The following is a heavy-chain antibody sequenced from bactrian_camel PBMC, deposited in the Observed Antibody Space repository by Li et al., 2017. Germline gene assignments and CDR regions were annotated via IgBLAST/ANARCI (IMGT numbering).Heavy chain of an antibody. CDR2: INSGGGGT. CDR3: SPPPWVYAGRGN. V-gene: IGHV3S40*01. D-gene: IGHD3*01. Sequence: VQLVESGGGWEKPGGSLRLSCAASGFTFSSNDMYWVRQAPGKGLGWVSFINSGGGGTAYADSVKGRFTTSRDNAKNTVYLQMNSLKSEDTALYYCSPPPWVYAGRGNWGQGTQVTVS. CDR1: GFTFSSND. J-gene: IGHJ4*01.